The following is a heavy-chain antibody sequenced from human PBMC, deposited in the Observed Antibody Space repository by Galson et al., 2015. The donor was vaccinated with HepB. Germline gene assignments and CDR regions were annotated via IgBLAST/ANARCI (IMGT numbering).Heavy chain of an antibody. CDR2: IYWSDDK. D-gene: IGHD7-27*01. J-gene: IGHJ4*02. CDR1: GFSLNTGGVA. V-gene: IGHV2-5*01. CDR3: EHSRKLGMNFDY. Sequence: PALVKPTQTLTLTCTFSGFSLNTGGVAVGWIRQPPGKALEWLALIYWSDDKRYSPSLKSRLTITKDTSKNQVVLTMTNMDPIDTGTYFCEHSRKLGMNFDYWGQGTLVTVSS.